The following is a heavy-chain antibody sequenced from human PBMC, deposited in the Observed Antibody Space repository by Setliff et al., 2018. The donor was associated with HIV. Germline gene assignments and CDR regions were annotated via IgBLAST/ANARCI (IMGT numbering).Heavy chain of an antibody. J-gene: IGHJ3*02. CDR3: ARDSTFTMIGTGGAFDI. CDR1: GYSISSGYY. D-gene: IGHD3-22*01. V-gene: IGHV4-38-2*02. Sequence: SETLSLTCTVSGYSISSGYYWGWIRQPPGKGLEWIGSIYHSGSTYYNPSLKSRVTISVDTSKNQFSLKLSSVTSADTAVYYCARDSTFTMIGTGGAFDIWGQGTVVTVSS. CDR2: IYHSGST.